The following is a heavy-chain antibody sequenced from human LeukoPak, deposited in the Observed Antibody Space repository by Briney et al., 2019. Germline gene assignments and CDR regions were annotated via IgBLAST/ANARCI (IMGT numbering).Heavy chain of an antibody. CDR3: ASTFGYSSSWYSIDY. CDR1: GGSISTSSYY. Sequence: SETLSLTCTVSGGSISTSSYYWGWIRQPPGKGLEGIGRIYTSGSTNYNPSLKSRVTISVDTSKNQFSLKLSSVTAADTAVYYCASTFGYSSSWYSIDYWGQGTLVTVSS. V-gene: IGHV4-39*07. J-gene: IGHJ4*02. D-gene: IGHD6-13*01. CDR2: IYTSGST.